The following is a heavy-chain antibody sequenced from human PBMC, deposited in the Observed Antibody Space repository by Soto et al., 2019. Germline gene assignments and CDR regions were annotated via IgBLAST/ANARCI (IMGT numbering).Heavy chain of an antibody. Sequence: QVQLVESGGGVVQPGRSLRLSCAASGFTFSSYGIHWVRQAPGKGLEWVSVISYDGINKYYADSVKGRFTISRDNSENTLYLQMNSLRAEDTAVYYCAKSVYNWNVGFFDYWGQGTLVTVSS. CDR1: GFTFSSYG. J-gene: IGHJ4*02. CDR3: AKSVYNWNVGFFDY. CDR2: ISYDGINK. D-gene: IGHD1-1*01. V-gene: IGHV3-30*18.